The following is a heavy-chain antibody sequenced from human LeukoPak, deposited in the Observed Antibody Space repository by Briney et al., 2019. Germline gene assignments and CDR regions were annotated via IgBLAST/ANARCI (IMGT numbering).Heavy chain of an antibody. CDR1: GFTFSSYA. CDR2: ISYDGSNK. Sequence: PGRSLRLSCAASGFTFSSYAMHWVRQAPGKGLEWVAVISYDGSNKYYADSVKGRFTISRDNSKNTLYLQMNSLRAEDTAVYYCARGDIVVVTAMLDYWGQGTLVTVYS. CDR3: ARGDIVVVTAMLDY. V-gene: IGHV3-30-3*01. D-gene: IGHD2-21*02. J-gene: IGHJ4*02.